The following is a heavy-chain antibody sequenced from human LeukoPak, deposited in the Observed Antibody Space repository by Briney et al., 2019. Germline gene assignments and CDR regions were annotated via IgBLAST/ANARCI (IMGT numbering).Heavy chain of an antibody. CDR1: GFTFSNFA. Sequence: GGSLRLSCAASGFTFSNFAMSWVRQTPGTGLAWLSAISPDGNYIHYADSVKGRFTTSRDNSKNTLYLQMTSLRVEDTAVYFCVSQRDHRVAVAGSFDNWGQGTLISVSP. D-gene: IGHD6-19*01. CDR2: ISPDGNYI. CDR3: VSQRDHRVAVAGSFDN. V-gene: IGHV3-23*01. J-gene: IGHJ4*02.